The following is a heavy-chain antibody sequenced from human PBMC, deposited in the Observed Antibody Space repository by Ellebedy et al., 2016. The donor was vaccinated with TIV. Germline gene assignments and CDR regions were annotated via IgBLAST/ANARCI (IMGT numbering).Heavy chain of an antibody. CDR1: GGSFSSYA. J-gene: IGHJ4*02. CDR3: ARGVENYGEDY. D-gene: IGHD4-17*01. CDR2: ISAYNGNT. Sequence: ASVKVSCKTSGGSFSSYAISWVRQAPGQGLEWMGWISAYNGNTNYAQKLQGRVTMTRDTSTSTVYMELSSLRSEDTAVYYCARGVENYGEDYWGQGTLVTVSS. V-gene: IGHV1-18*01.